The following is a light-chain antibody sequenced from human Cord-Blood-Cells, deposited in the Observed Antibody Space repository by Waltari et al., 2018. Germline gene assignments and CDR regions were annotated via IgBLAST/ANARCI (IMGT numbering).Light chain of an antibody. Sequence: DIQMTQSPSTLSASVGERVTSTCRASQSISSWLAWYQQKPGKAPKLLIYKASSLESGVPSRFSGSGSGTEFTLTISSLQPDDFATYYCQQYNSYSWTFGQGTKVEIK. CDR3: QQYNSYSWT. J-gene: IGKJ1*01. V-gene: IGKV1-5*03. CDR2: KAS. CDR1: QSISSW.